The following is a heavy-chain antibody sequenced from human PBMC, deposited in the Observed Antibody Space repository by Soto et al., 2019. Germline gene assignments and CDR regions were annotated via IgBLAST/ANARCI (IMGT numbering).Heavy chain of an antibody. D-gene: IGHD2-21*02. CDR3: ASELSDSHIQFDH. Sequence: DVQLVESGGGLVQPGGSLRLSCAASGFTFNSIIINWVRQAPGKGLEWVSTISPSSDTKYYADSVKGRFTISRDSAKKMVYLQMDSLRVEDTAVEFCASELSDSHIQFDHCSLGTRVAISA. CDR2: ISPSSDTK. V-gene: IGHV3-48*01. CDR1: GFTFNSII. J-gene: IGHJ5*02.